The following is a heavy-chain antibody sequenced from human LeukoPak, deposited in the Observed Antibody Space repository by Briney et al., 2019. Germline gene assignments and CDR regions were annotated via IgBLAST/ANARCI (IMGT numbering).Heavy chain of an antibody. CDR1: GGTFSSYA. J-gene: IGHJ6*03. D-gene: IGHD6-19*01. Sequence: GASVTVSCKASGGTFSSYAISWVRQAPGQGLEWMGGIIPIFGTANYAQKFQGRVTITTDESTSTAYMELSSLRSEDTAVYYCARGPYSSGWYDYYYMDVWGKGTTVTVSS. V-gene: IGHV1-69*05. CDR2: IIPIFGTA. CDR3: ARGPYSSGWYDYYYMDV.